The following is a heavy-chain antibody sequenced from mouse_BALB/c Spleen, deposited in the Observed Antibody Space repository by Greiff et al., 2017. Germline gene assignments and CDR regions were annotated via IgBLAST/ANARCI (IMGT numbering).Heavy chain of an antibody. V-gene: IGHV14-4*02. CDR2: IDPENGDT. Sequence: EVQLQESGAELVRSGASVKLSCTASGFNIKDYYMHWVKQRPEQGLEWIGWIDPENGDTEYAPKFQGKATMTEDTSSNTAYLQLSSLTSEDTAVYYCTPYYRYDGDMDYWGQGTSVTVSS. CDR1: GFNIKDYY. J-gene: IGHJ4*01. CDR3: TPYYRYDGDMDY. D-gene: IGHD2-14*01.